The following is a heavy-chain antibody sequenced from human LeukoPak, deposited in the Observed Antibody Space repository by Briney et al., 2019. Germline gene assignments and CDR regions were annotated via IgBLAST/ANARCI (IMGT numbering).Heavy chain of an antibody. J-gene: IGHJ4*02. V-gene: IGHV1-2*02. CDR3: ARDRGEAAAGTTDY. D-gene: IGHD6-13*01. Sequence: ASVKVSCKASGYTFTGYYMHWVRQAPGQGLEWMGWINPNSGGTNYAQKFQGRVTMTRDTSISTAYMELSRLRSDDTAVYYCARDRGEAAAGTTDYWGQGTPVTVSS. CDR2: INPNSGGT. CDR1: GYTFTGYY.